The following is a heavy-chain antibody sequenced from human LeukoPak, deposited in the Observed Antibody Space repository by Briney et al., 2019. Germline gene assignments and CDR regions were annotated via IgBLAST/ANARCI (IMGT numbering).Heavy chain of an antibody. CDR1: GFTFSSYS. CDR3: AVPRRGGGYYYFDY. CDR2: ISSSSSYI. D-gene: IGHD1-26*01. J-gene: IGHJ4*02. Sequence: GSLRLSCAASGFTFSSYSMNWVRQAPGKGLEWVSSISSSSSYIYYADSVKGRFTISRDNAKNSLYLQMNSLRAEDTAVYYCAVPRRGGGYYYFDYWGQGTLVTVSS. V-gene: IGHV3-21*01.